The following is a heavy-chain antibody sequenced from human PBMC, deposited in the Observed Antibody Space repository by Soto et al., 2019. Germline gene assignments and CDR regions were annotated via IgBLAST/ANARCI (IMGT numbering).Heavy chain of an antibody. CDR1: GGSVSSGSYY. CDR2: IYYSGST. Sequence: NPSETXSLTCTVSGGSVSSGSYYWSWIRQPPGKGLEWIGYIYYSGSTNYNPSLKSRVTISVDTSKNQFSLKLSSVTAADTAVYYCARHQPSDIVATIMQWFDPWGQGTLVTLSS. V-gene: IGHV4-61*01. D-gene: IGHD5-12*01. J-gene: IGHJ5*02. CDR3: ARHQPSDIVATIMQWFDP.